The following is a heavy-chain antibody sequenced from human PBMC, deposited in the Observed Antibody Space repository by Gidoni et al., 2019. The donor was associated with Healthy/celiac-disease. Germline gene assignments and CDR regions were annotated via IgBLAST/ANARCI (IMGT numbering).Heavy chain of an antibody. CDR1: GGTFSSYT. D-gene: IGHD3-10*01. Sequence: QVQLVQSGAEVKKPGSSVQVSCKASGGTFSSYTISWVRQAPGQGLEWMGRIIPILGIANYAQKFQGRVTITADKSTSTAYMELSSLRSEDTAVYYCASGFRELLYGLGYWGQGTLVTVSS. J-gene: IGHJ4*02. V-gene: IGHV1-69*02. CDR2: IIPILGIA. CDR3: ASGFRELLYGLGY.